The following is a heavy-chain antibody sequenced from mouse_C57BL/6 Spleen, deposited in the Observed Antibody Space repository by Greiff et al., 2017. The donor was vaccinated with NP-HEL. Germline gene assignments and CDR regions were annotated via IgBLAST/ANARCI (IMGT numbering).Heavy chain of an antibody. CDR2: FYPGSGSI. CDR1: GYTFTEYT. D-gene: IGHD1-1*01. V-gene: IGHV1-62-2*01. Sequence: QVQLQQSGAELVKPGASVKLSCKASGYTFTEYTIHWVKQRPGQGLEWIGWFYPGSGSIKYNEKFKDKATLTADKSSSTVYMEISRMTSEDSAVYFWSRHPPPYYCGSSYCFYAMDYWGQGTSVTVSS. CDR3: SRHPPPYYCGSSYCFYAMDY. J-gene: IGHJ4*01.